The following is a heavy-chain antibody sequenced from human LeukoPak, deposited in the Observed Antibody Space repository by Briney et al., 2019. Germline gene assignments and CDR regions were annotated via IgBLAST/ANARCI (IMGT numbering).Heavy chain of an antibody. CDR1: GSTLSSSW. D-gene: IGHD3-3*01. J-gene: IGHJ4*02. CDR3: TRGRYYFEY. V-gene: IGHV3-74*01. CDR2: INSDGSST. Sequence: GGPLRFSWAALGSTLSSSWMHWVRQAPGKGLVWVSRINSDGSSTSYADSVKGRFTISRDNAKNTLYLQMNNLRAEDTAVYYCTRGRYYFEYWGQGTLVTVSS.